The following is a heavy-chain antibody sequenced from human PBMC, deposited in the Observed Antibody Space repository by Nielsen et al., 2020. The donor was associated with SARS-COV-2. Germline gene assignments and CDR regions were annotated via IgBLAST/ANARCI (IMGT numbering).Heavy chain of an antibody. D-gene: IGHD6-19*01. Sequence: WIRQPPGKGLVWVSRINSDGSSTSYADSVKGRFTISRDNAKNTLYLQMNSLRAEDTAVYYCARVLRYIAVAGNSNYYFGYWGQGTLVTVSS. CDR2: INSDGSST. V-gene: IGHV3-74*01. J-gene: IGHJ4*02. CDR3: ARVLRYIAVAGNSNYYFGY.